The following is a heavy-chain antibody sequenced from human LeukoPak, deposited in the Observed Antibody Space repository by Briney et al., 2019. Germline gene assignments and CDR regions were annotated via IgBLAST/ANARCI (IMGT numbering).Heavy chain of an antibody. V-gene: IGHV3-21*01. CDR3: ARASPHCSGGSCYPTYYYYMDV. Sequence: GGSLRLSCAASGFTFSSYSTNWVRQAPGKGLEWVSSISSSSSYIYYADSVKGRFTISRDNAKNSLYLQMNSLRAEDTAVYYCARASPHCSGGSCYPTYYYYMDVWGKGTTVTVSS. CDR2: ISSSSSYI. CDR1: GFTFSSYS. J-gene: IGHJ6*03. D-gene: IGHD2-15*01.